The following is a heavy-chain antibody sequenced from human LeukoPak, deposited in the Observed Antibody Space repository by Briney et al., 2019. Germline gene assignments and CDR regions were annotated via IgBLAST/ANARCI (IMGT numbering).Heavy chain of an antibody. D-gene: IGHD5-18*01. CDR1: GFTFSSYA. J-gene: IGHJ4*02. CDR2: ISYDGSNK. CDR3: ARDRLVDTAMVFDY. V-gene: IGHV3-30-3*01. Sequence: GRSLRLSCAASGFTFSSYAMHWVRQAPGKGLEWVAVISYDGSNKYYADSVKGRFTISRDNSKNTLYLQMNSLRAEDTAVYYCARDRLVDTAMVFDYWGQGTLVTVSS.